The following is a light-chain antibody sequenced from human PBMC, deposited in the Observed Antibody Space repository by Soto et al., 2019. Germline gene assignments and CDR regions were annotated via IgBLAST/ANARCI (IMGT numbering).Light chain of an antibody. CDR3: QRYETLPT. CDR2: DAS. Sequence: DIKMTQSPSYMSAPVGARVTIKCQASQNINNYLNWYQQKPGRAPKLLIYDASNLEAGVPSRFRGSGSGTDFTFTISRLHPEDIATYYCQRYETLPTLGQGTRLEIK. V-gene: IGKV1-33*01. J-gene: IGKJ5*01. CDR1: QNINNY.